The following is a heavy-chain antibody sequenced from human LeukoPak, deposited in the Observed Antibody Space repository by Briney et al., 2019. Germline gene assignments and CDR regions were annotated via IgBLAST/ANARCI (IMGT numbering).Heavy chain of an antibody. CDR1: GYSFNTFM. Sequence: GESLKISCQTSGYSFNTFMIAWVRQAPGRGLEWMGIIYPGDSDARYSPSFQGQVTISADKSISTAYLQWSSLKASDTAMYYCARSRLDEGFDSHGGAIDYWGQGTLVTVSS. V-gene: IGHV5-51*01. CDR3: ARSRLDEGFDSHGGAIDY. J-gene: IGHJ4*02. D-gene: IGHD3-22*01. CDR2: IYPGDSDA.